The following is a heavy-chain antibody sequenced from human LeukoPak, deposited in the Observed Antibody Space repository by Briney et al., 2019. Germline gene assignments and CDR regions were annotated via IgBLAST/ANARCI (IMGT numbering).Heavy chain of an antibody. D-gene: IGHD3-22*01. CDR2: IKQDGSEK. V-gene: IGHV3-7*01. Sequence: HPGGSLRLSCAASGFTFSSYWMSWVRQAPGKGLEWVANIKQDGSEKYYVDSVKGRFTISRDNAKNSLYLQMNSLRAEDTGVYYCAREQPYYYDSSGTALMAEIKYYFDYWGQGTLVTVSS. J-gene: IGHJ4*02. CDR3: AREQPYYYDSSGTALMAEIKYYFDY. CDR1: GFTFSSYW.